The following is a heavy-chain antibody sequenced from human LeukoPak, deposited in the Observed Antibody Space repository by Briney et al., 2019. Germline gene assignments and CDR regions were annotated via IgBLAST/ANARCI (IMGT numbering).Heavy chain of an antibody. CDR1: GFTFSSYA. Sequence: GGSLRLSCAASGFTFSSYAMSWVRQAPGKGLEWVSAISGSGGSTYYADSLKGRFTISRDNSKNTLYLQMNSLRGEDTALYYCAKEGSALWFGELSYYFDYWGQGTLVTVSS. J-gene: IGHJ4*02. D-gene: IGHD3-10*01. CDR3: AKEGSALWFGELSYYFDY. V-gene: IGHV3-23*01. CDR2: ISGSGGST.